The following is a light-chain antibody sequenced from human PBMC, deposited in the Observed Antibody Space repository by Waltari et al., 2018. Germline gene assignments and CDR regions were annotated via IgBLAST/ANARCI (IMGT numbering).Light chain of an antibody. V-gene: IGLV2-14*03. CDR2: EVT. Sequence: QSALTQPASASGSPGQAITISCTGTGSDIGRYNYVSWYQQNSGKAPKLLIYEVTNRPSGISHRFSGSKSGNTASLTISGLQGEDEALYFCSSYTDSSTWVFGGGTKVTVL. J-gene: IGLJ3*02. CDR1: GSDIGRYNY. CDR3: SSYTDSSTWV.